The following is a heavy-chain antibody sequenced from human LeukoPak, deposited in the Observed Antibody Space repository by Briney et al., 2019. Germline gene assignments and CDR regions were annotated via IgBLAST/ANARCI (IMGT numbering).Heavy chain of an antibody. D-gene: IGHD2-2*02. CDR1: GYTFTSYD. CDR3: SRVGCSSFSCYIPEWFAP. CDR2: MNPYSGNT. J-gene: IGHJ5*02. Sequence: ASVKLSCKAPGYTFTSYDVNWVRQATGQRLEWMGWMNPYSGNTGYAQKFQGRVTISSNNAKSTAYMELGSLRSEGTAVYYFSRVGCSSFSCYIPEWFAPWGQGTLVTVSS. V-gene: IGHV1-8*01.